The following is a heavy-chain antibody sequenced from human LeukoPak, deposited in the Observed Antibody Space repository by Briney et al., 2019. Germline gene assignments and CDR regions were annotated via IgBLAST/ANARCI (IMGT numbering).Heavy chain of an antibody. CDR3: ARLVGASWFDS. CDR2: TYYRSKWNN. V-gene: IGHV6-1*01. CDR1: GDSVSTNSAT. D-gene: IGHD1-26*01. J-gene: IGHJ5*01. Sequence: SQTLSLTCAISGDSVSTNSATWTWLRQSPSRGLEWLGRTYYRSKWNNDYAVSMKSRITINPDTSKNQFSLQLNSVTPEDTAVYYCARLVGASWFDSWGQGTLVTVSA.